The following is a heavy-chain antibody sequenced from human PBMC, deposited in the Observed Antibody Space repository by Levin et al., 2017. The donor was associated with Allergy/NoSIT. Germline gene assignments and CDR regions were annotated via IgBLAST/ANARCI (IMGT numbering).Heavy chain of an antibody. Sequence: ASVKVSCKASGYTFTSYGISWVRQAPGQGLEWMGWISAYNGNTNYAQKLQGRVTMTTDTSTSTAYMELRSLRSDDTAVYYCARDKPMVRGVIPPMDVWGQGTTVTVSS. D-gene: IGHD3-10*01. CDR3: ARDKPMVRGVIPPMDV. CDR1: GYTFTSYG. V-gene: IGHV1-18*01. CDR2: ISAYNGNT. J-gene: IGHJ6*02.